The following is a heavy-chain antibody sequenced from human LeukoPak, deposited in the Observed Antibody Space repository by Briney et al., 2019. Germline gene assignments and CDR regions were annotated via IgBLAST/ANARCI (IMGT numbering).Heavy chain of an antibody. CDR3: STVGPSGSHYPLDS. D-gene: IGHD3-10*01. CDR2: IKSNTDGGTA. CDR1: GFTFINAW. Sequence: AGGSLRLSCAASGFTFINAWMSWAGQAPGKGRGGVGLIKSNTDGGTADHGTPVKGRFIISRDDSKNTLYLQMNSLKTEDTAVYYCSTVGPSGSHYPLDSWGQGTLVTVSS. J-gene: IGHJ4*02. V-gene: IGHV3-15*01.